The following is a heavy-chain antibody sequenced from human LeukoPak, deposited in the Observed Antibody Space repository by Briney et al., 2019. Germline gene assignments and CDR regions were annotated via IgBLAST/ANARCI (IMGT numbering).Heavy chain of an antibody. CDR3: AREEDYYDSSGYYDFDY. CDR1: GYTFTCYY. J-gene: IGHJ4*02. D-gene: IGHD3-22*01. Sequence: ASVKVSCKASGYTFTCYYMHWVRQAPGQGLEWMGWINPNSGGTNYAQKFQGRVTMTRDTSISTAYMELSRLRSDDTAVYYCAREEDYYDSSGYYDFDYWGQGTLVTVSS. CDR2: INPNSGGT. V-gene: IGHV1-2*02.